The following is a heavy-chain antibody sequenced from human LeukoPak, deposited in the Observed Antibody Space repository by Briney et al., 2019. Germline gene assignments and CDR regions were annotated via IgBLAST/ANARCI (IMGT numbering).Heavy chain of an antibody. V-gene: IGHV3-23*01. Sequence: GGSLRLSCAASGFTFSSYAMSWVRQAPGKRLEWVSAISGSGGSTYYADSVKGRFTISRDNSKNTLYLQMNSLRAEDKAVYYCAKDPGFLDAVDYWGQGTLVTVSS. D-gene: IGHD3/OR15-3a*01. CDR3: AKDPGFLDAVDY. CDR1: GFTFSSYA. CDR2: ISGSGGST. J-gene: IGHJ4*02.